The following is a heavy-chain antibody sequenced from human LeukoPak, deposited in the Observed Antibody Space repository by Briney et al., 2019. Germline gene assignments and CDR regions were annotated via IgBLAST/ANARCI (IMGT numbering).Heavy chain of an antibody. CDR2: IIGSGGST. J-gene: IGHJ4*02. Sequence: GGSLRLSCAASGFAFSTYAMSWVRQAPGKGLEWVSGIIGSGGSTYYADSVKGRFTLSRDNSKNTLYLQMNSLRAEDTAIYYCAKAGCTNIVCYLNSWGQGTLVTVS. CDR3: AKAGCTNIVCYLNS. D-gene: IGHD2-8*01. CDR1: GFAFSTYA. V-gene: IGHV3-23*01.